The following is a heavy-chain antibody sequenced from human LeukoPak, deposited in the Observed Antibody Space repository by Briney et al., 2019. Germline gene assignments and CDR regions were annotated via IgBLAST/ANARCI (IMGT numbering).Heavy chain of an antibody. D-gene: IGHD5-18*01. CDR2: IYSGGST. V-gene: IGHV3-53*01. CDR3: ARDTGGGYSCYDC. CDR1: GFTVSSNY. J-gene: IGHJ4*02. Sequence: GGPLRLSCAASGFTVSSNYMSWVRQAPGEGLEWVSVIYSGGSTYYADSVKGRFTISRDNSKNTLYLQMNSLRAEDTAVYYCARDTGGGYSCYDCWGQGTLVTVSS.